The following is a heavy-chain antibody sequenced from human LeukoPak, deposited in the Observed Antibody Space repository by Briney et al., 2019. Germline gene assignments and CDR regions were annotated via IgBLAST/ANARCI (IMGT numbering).Heavy chain of an antibody. D-gene: IGHD3-10*01. CDR3: ARHGPSGSYEDWFDP. Sequence: SETLSLTCTVSGGSISSSSYYWGWIRQPPGKGLEWLGSIYYSGSTYYNPSLKSRVTISVDTSKNQFSLKLSSVTAADTAVYYCARHGPSGSYEDWFDPWGQGTLVTVSS. CDR2: IYYSGST. CDR1: GGSISSSSYY. V-gene: IGHV4-39*01. J-gene: IGHJ5*02.